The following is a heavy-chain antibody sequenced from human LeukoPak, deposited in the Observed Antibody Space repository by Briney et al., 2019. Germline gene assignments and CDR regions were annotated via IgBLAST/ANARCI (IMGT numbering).Heavy chain of an antibody. D-gene: IGHD2-2*01. CDR3: ARDGTYCSSTSCLLDY. J-gene: IGHJ4*02. V-gene: IGHV3-48*02. CDR2: ISSTGRTI. CDR1: GFTFSNYM. Sequence: GSLRLSCAASGFTFSNYMMSWVRQAPGKGLEWISSISSTGRTIYYADSVKGRFTISRDSAKNSVSLQMNSLRDEDTAVYYCARDGTYCSSTSCLLDYWGQGTLVSVSS.